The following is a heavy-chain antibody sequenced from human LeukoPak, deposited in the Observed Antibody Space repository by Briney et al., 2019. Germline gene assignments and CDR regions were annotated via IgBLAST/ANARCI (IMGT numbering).Heavy chain of an antibody. CDR1: GFTFSSYS. D-gene: IGHD1-1*01. Sequence: GGSLRLSCEASGFTFSSYSMNWVRQAPGKGLEWVSSISSSSTYIYYADSLKGRFTISRDNAKNSLYLQMNSLRAEDTAVYYCARGRGTTGTTEFDYWGLGTLVTVSS. CDR2: ISSSSTYI. V-gene: IGHV3-21*01. J-gene: IGHJ4*02. CDR3: ARGRGTTGTTEFDY.